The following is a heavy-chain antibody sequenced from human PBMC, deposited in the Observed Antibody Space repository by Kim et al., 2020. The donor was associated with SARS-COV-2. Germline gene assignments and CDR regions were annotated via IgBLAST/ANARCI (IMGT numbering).Heavy chain of an antibody. J-gene: IGHJ6*03. V-gene: IGHV1-18*01. Sequence: ASVKVSCKASGYTFTSYGISWVRQAPGQGLEWMGWISAYNGNTNYAQKLQGRVTMTTDTSTSTAYMELRSLRSDDTAVYYCARDNPLTNFGVVISSDYYYYMDVWGKGTTVTVSS. CDR3: ARDNPLTNFGVVISSDYYYYMDV. CDR2: ISAYNGNT. D-gene: IGHD3-3*01. CDR1: GYTFTSYG.